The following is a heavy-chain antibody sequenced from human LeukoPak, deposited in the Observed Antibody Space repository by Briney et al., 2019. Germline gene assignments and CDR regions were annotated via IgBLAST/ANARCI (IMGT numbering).Heavy chain of an antibody. V-gene: IGHV3-49*04. J-gene: IGHJ4*02. CDR3: TRNSNLDFDY. CDR1: GFNFGNYA. D-gene: IGHD2-8*01. CDR2: IRRKAYGGAA. Sequence: GGSLRLSCTTSGFNFGNYAMTWVRQAPGKGLEWVGFIRRKAYGGAADYAPSVKGRFTISRDDSKSIAYLQMNSLKTDDTAVYYCTRNSNLDFDYWGQGTLVTVYS.